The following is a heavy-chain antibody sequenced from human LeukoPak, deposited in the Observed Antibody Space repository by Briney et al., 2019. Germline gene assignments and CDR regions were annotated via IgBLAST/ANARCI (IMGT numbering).Heavy chain of an antibody. J-gene: IGHJ4*02. V-gene: IGHV4-59*02. CDR3: ARGRYYYDSSGYYY. CDR1: DGSVSSYY. CDR2: IYYSGST. Sequence: SETLSLTCTIFDGSVSSYYWSWVRQPPGKGLEWIGYIYYSGSTNYNPSLKSRVTISVDTSKNQFSLKLSSVTAADTAVYYCARGRYYYDSSGYYYWGQGTLVTVSS. D-gene: IGHD3-22*01.